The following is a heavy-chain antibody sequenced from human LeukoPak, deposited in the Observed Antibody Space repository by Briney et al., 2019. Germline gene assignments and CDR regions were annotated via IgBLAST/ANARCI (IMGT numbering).Heavy chain of an antibody. D-gene: IGHD3-3*01. Sequence: ASVKVSCKASGYTFTSYYMHWVRQAPGQGLEWMGIINPSGGSTSYAQKFQGRVTMTRDTSTSTVYMELSSLRSEDTAVYYCARDNYDFWSGLYYYYMDVWGKGTTVTVSS. V-gene: IGHV1-46*01. CDR1: GYTFTSYY. CDR3: ARDNYDFWSGLYYYYMDV. J-gene: IGHJ6*03. CDR2: INPSGGST.